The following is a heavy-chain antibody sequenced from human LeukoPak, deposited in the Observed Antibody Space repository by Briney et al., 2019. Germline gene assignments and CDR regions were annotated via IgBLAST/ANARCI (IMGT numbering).Heavy chain of an antibody. CDR2: ISGSGGST. J-gene: IGHJ4*02. CDR1: GFTFSSYA. CDR3: AKDPRLGSGYSLADY. D-gene: IGHD3-22*01. V-gene: IGHV3-23*01. Sequence: GGSLRLSCAASGFTFSSYARSWVRPAPGKGLEWVSAISGSGGSTYYADSVKGRFTISRDNSKNTLYLQMNSLRAEDTAVYYCAKDPRLGSGYSLADYWGQGTLVTVSS.